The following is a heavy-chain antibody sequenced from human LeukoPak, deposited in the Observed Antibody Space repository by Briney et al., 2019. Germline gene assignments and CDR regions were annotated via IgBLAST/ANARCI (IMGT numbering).Heavy chain of an antibody. D-gene: IGHD3-16*02. J-gene: IGHJ4*02. V-gene: IGHV3-21*01. Sequence: GGSLRLSCAAPGFTFSSYSMNWVRQAPGKGLEWVSSISSSSSYIYYADSVKGRFTISRDNAKNSLYLQMNSLRAEDTAVYYCARETYDYIWGSYRYWGQGTLVTVSS. CDR1: GFTFSSYS. CDR2: ISSSSSYI. CDR3: ARETYDYIWGSYRY.